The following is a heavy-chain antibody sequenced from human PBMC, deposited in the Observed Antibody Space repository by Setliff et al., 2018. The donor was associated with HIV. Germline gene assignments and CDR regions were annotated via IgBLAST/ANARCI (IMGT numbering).Heavy chain of an antibody. CDR3: AREPYYDILTGYLDY. Sequence: GGSLRLSCAASGFTLSDHHMNWIRQTPGKGLEWFSYISHSGGTIKYADSVKGRFTISRDNAKNSLYLQMNSLRAEDTALYYCAREPYYDILTGYLDYWGQGALVTVSS. V-gene: IGHV3-11*01. J-gene: IGHJ4*02. CDR2: ISHSGGTI. CDR1: GFTLSDHH. D-gene: IGHD3-9*01.